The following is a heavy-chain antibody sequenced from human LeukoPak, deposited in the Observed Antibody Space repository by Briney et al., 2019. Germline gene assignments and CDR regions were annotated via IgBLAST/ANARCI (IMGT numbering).Heavy chain of an antibody. J-gene: IGHJ6*02. CDR1: GGSFSGYY. Sequence: PSETLSLTCAVYGGSFSGYYWSWIRQPPGKELEWIGEINHSGSTNYNPSLKSRVTISVDTSKNQFSLKLSSVTAADTAVYYCARALKKLGILSYYYYGMDVWGQGTTVTVSS. CDR3: ARALKKLGILSYYYYGMDV. CDR2: INHSGST. D-gene: IGHD7-27*01. V-gene: IGHV4-34*01.